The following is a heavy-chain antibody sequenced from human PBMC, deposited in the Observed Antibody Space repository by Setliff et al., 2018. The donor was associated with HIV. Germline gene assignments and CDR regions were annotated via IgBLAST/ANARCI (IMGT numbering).Heavy chain of an antibody. CDR1: GGSISSHY. CDR2: IYYSGST. D-gene: IGHD5-18*01. CDR3: AREIQFSATTYYYYYMDD. V-gene: IGHV4-59*11. Sequence: SETLSLTCTVSGGSISSHYWSWIRQPPGKGLEWLGYIYYSGSTFYNPSLKSRVTLSVDTSKNQFSLKVTSVTAADTAVYYCAREIQFSATTYYYYYMDDWGRGTTVTVSS. J-gene: IGHJ6*03.